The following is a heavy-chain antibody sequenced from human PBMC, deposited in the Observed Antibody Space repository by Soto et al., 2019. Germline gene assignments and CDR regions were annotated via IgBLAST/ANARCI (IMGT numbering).Heavy chain of an antibody. Sequence: QVQQVESGGGVVQPGRSLRLSCAASGFTFSTYGIHWVRQAPGKGLEWVAVISDDGSNKYYADSVKGRFTISRDNSKNTLYLQMNSLRAEDTAVYYCAKEGIQLWSAFDYWGQGTLVTVSS. J-gene: IGHJ4*02. D-gene: IGHD5-18*01. CDR1: GFTFSTYG. V-gene: IGHV3-30*18. CDR3: AKEGIQLWSAFDY. CDR2: ISDDGSNK.